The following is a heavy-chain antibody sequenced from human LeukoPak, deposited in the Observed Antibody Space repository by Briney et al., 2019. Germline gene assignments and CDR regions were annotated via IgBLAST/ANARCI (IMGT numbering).Heavy chain of an antibody. Sequence: GGSLRLSCAASGFTFSSYWVHWVRQAPGKGLVWVSRINSDGSSTSYADSVKGRFTTSRDNAKNTLYLQMNSLRAEDTAVYYCARGEVPAGFYYGMDVWGQGTTVTVSS. CDR1: GFTFSSYW. D-gene: IGHD2-2*01. CDR3: ARGEVPAGFYYGMDV. J-gene: IGHJ6*02. CDR2: INSDGSST. V-gene: IGHV3-74*01.